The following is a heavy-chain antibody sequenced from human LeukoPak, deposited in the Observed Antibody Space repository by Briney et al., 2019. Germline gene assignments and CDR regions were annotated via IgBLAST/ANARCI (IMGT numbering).Heavy chain of an antibody. V-gene: IGHV3-7*01. Sequence: GGSLRLSCAASGFTFSSYWMSWVRQAPGKGLEWVANIKQDGSEKYYVDSVKGRFTISRDNAKNSLYLQMNSLRAEDTAVYYCAREHFGEPPISNYDFWSGYYSAFDYWGQGTLVTVSS. J-gene: IGHJ4*02. CDR1: GFTFSSYW. CDR2: IKQDGSEK. D-gene: IGHD3-3*01. CDR3: AREHFGEPPISNYDFWSGYYSAFDY.